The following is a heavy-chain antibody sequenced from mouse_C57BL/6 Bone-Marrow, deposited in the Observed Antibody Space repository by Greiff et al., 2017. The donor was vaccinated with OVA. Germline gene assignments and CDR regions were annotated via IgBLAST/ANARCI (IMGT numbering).Heavy chain of an antibody. CDR1: GYSITSDY. J-gene: IGHJ3*01. Sequence: VQLQQSGPGLAKPSQTLSLTCSVTGYSITSDYWNWIRKFPGHKLEYMGYISYSGSTYYNPSLNRRISITRDTSTNQYYLRLNSVTTEDTATYDCARSYYDYSWFAGWGKGTLVTVSA. V-gene: IGHV3-8*01. CDR3: ARSYYDYSWFAG. D-gene: IGHD2-4*01. CDR2: ISYSGST.